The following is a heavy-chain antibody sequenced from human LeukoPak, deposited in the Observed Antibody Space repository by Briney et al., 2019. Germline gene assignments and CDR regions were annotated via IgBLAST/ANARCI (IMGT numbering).Heavy chain of an antibody. CDR3: ARSKVTGAENWYFDL. V-gene: IGHV4-30-4*01. Sequence: PSETLSLTCTASGDSISSDDYYWSWIRQPPGKGLEWIGYIYFSGSTYFNPSLKSRVTISVDTSKNQFSLKLSSVTAADTAVYYCARSKVTGAENWYFDLWGRGTLVTVSS. CDR1: GDSISSDDYY. CDR2: IYFSGST. D-gene: IGHD7-27*01. J-gene: IGHJ2*01.